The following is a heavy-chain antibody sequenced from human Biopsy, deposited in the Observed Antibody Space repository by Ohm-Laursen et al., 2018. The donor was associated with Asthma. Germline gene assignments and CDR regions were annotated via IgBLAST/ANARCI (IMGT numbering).Heavy chain of an antibody. J-gene: IGHJ6*02. V-gene: IGHV1-69*01. CDR1: GGTFSSYA. CDR2: NIPIFGTT. CDR3: ARDPHNSYLASLRTKFNYYYYGMDV. Sequence: SSVKVSCKASGGTFSSYAISWVRQAPGQGLEWMGGNIPIFGTTNYAQKFQGRVTITADESTSTAYMEQSSLRSEDTAVYYCARDPHNSYLASLRTKFNYYYYGMDVWGQGTTVTVSS. D-gene: IGHD1-7*01.